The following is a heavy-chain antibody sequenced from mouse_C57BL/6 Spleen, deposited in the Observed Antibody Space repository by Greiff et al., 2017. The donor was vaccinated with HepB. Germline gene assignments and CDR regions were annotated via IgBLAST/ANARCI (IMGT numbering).Heavy chain of an antibody. CDR3: ARWGDYFCY. Sequence: VQLQQSGAELMKPGASVKLSCKATGYTFTGYWIEWVKQRPGHGLEWIGEILPGSGSTNYNEKFKGKATLTADTSSNTAYMQLSSLTTEDSAILYCARWGDYFCYWGQGTTLTVSS. CDR2: ILPGSGST. CDR1: GYTFTGYW. J-gene: IGHJ2*01. V-gene: IGHV1-9*01.